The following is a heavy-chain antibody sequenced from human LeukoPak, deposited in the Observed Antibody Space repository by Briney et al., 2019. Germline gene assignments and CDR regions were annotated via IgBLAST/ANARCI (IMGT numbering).Heavy chain of an antibody. Sequence: SETPSLTCIVSGGSISSHYWSWIRQPPGKGLEYIGYIYYSGSTDYNPSLKSRVTISLDTSKNQFSLNLTSVTAADTAVYYCARRSGVLDSRDSRYYFDHWGQGTLVTVSS. CDR1: GGSISSHY. CDR3: ARRSGVLDSRDSRYYFDH. V-gene: IGHV4-59*11. CDR2: IYYSGST. J-gene: IGHJ4*02. D-gene: IGHD3-22*01.